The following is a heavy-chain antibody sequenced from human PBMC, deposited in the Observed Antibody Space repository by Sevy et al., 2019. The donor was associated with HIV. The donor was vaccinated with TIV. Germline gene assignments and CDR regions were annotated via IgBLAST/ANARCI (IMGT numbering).Heavy chain of an antibody. Sequence: GGSLRLSCAASGFTFSSYWMHWVRQAPGKGLVWVSRINSDGSSTSYADSVKGRFTISRDNAKNTLYLQMNSLRAEDTAVYYCASEVAMRFRFDPRGQGTLVTISS. D-gene: IGHD2-2*01. CDR1: GFTFSSYW. J-gene: IGHJ5*02. V-gene: IGHV3-74*01. CDR2: INSDGSST. CDR3: ASEVAMRFRFDP.